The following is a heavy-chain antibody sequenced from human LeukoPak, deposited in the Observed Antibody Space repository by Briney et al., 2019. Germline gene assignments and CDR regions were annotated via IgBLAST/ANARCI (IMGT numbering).Heavy chain of an antibody. CDR2: ISTSGNT. Sequence: NPSETLSLTCTVSGGSISNFYWSWIRQPAGKGLEWIGRISTSGNTDYNPYLKSRVTISVDTSKNQFSLKLSSVTAADTAVYYCARTHYDSSGYYSYYFDYWGQGTLVTVSS. V-gene: IGHV4-4*07. CDR3: ARTHYDSSGYYSYYFDY. CDR1: GGSISNFY. D-gene: IGHD3-22*01. J-gene: IGHJ4*02.